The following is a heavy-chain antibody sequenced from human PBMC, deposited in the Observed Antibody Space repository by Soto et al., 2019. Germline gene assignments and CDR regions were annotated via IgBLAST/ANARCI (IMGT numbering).Heavy chain of an antibody. J-gene: IGHJ6*02. D-gene: IGHD6-13*01. Sequence: ASVKVSCKTSGYTFTGYYMHWERQAPGQGLEWMGWINPNSGGTNYAQKFQGWVTMTRDTSISTAYMELSRLRSDDTAVYYCARGAGSWYRPYYYYYGMDVWGQGTTVTVSS. CDR3: ARGAGSWYRPYYYYYGMDV. V-gene: IGHV1-2*04. CDR1: GYTFTGYY. CDR2: INPNSGGT.